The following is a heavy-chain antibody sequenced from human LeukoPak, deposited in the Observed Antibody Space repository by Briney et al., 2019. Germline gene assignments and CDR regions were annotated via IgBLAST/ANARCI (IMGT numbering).Heavy chain of an antibody. V-gene: IGHV3-30*03. D-gene: IGHD3-10*01. Sequence: GTSLRLSCAASGFTFSNYAMHWVRQAPGKGLVWVAVITYDGRTKYYAASVKGRFTISRDNSKNTLYLQLNSLSAEDTAVYYCAITSRDSGLGGGQRGAFDNWGQGTMVTVSS. J-gene: IGHJ3*02. CDR3: AITSRDSGLGGGQRGAFDN. CDR2: ITYDGRTK. CDR1: GFTFSNYA.